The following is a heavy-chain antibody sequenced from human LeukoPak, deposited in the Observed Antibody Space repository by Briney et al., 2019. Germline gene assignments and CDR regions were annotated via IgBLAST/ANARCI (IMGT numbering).Heavy chain of an antibody. CDR1: GYTFTGYY. V-gene: IGHV1-2*02. J-gene: IGHJ4*02. CDR3: AREGEPRRHYDFWSGPYFDY. D-gene: IGHD3-3*01. CDR2: INPNSGGT. Sequence: ASVKVSCKASGYTFTGYYMHWVRQASGQGLEWMGWINPNSGGTNYAQKFQGRVTMTRDTSISTAYMELSRLRSDDTAVYYCAREGEPRRHYDFWSGPYFDYWGQGTLVTVSS.